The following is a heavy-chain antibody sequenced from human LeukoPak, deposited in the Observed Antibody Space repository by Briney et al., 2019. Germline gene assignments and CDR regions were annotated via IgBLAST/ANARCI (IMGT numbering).Heavy chain of an antibody. V-gene: IGHV4-34*01. J-gene: IGHJ4*02. CDR1: GGSFSGYY. CDR2: INHSGST. CDR3: ARRNCSSTSCYPYYFDY. Sequence: TSETLSLTCAVYGGSFSGYYWRWIRQPPGKGLEWSGEINHSGSTNYNPSLKSRVTISVDTSKNQFSLKLSSVTAADTAVYYCARRNCSSTSCYPYYFDYWGQGTLVTVSS. D-gene: IGHD2-2*01.